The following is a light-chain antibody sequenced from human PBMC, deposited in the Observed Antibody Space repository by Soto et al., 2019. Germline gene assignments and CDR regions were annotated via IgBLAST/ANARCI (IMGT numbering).Light chain of an antibody. J-gene: IGKJ1*01. CDR3: QESYSSLWGT. V-gene: IGKV1-39*01. CDR2: VVS. CDR1: QSISNY. Sequence: DMQLTQSQSSLSASVGDRVTLTCLASQSISNYLNWYQQKPGKAPKLLIYVVSNLRSGVPLRFSGSGSGTDFTLTISSLEPEDFATYYCQESYSSLWGTCGQGTKVDIK.